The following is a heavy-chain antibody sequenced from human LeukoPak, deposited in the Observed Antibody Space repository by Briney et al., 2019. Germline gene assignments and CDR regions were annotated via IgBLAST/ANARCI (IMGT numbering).Heavy chain of an antibody. CDR3: ARAYSSGWLDY. D-gene: IGHD6-19*01. CDR2: ISRSGSTI. V-gene: IGHV3-48*02. Sequence: PGGSLRLSCTGSGFTFGDYALSCVRQAPGKGLEWVSHISRSGSTIYYADSVRGRFTISRDNAEDSLYLQLNSLRDEDTAVYYCARAYSSGWLDYWGQGTLVTVSP. J-gene: IGHJ4*02. CDR1: GFTFGDYA.